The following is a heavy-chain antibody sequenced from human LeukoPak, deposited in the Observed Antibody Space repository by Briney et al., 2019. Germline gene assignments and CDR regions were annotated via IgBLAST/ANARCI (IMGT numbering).Heavy chain of an antibody. CDR1: GGSINNYY. V-gene: IGHV4-59*01. J-gene: IGHJ5*02. D-gene: IGHD5-24*01. Sequence: SETLSLTCTVSGGSINNYYWSWIRQAPGTGLEWIGYIYYSGSANYNPSLKSRVTISVDTSKNQFSQRLSSVTAADTAVYYCARGREMATLKAFDPWGQGTLVTVSS. CDR2: IYYSGSA. CDR3: ARGREMATLKAFDP.